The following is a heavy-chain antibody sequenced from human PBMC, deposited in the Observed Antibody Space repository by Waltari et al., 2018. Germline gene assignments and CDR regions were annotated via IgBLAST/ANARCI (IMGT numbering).Heavy chain of an antibody. CDR3: ARATSGYYYYYGMDV. CDR1: GYTFTGYY. V-gene: IGHV1-2*04. Sequence: QVQLVQSGAEVKKPGASVKVSCKASGYTFTGYYMHWVRQAPGQGLEWMGWINPNSDGTNYAPKLQGWVTITRDTSISTAYMELRRLRSDDTAVYYCARATSGYYYYYGMDVWGQGTTVTVSS. D-gene: IGHD3-3*01. J-gene: IGHJ6*02. CDR2: INPNSDGT.